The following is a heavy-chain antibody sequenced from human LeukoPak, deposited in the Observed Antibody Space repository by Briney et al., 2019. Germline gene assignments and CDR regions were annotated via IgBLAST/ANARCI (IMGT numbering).Heavy chain of an antibody. CDR3: ARDLDSSDWCSFDY. CDR2: IYTSGST. CDR1: GGSITSYY. D-gene: IGHD6-19*01. J-gene: IGHJ4*02. V-gene: IGHV4-4*07. Sequence: SETLSLTCTVSGGSITSYYWSWVRQPAGKGLQWIGRIYTSGSTNYNPSLKSRVTMSVDTSKNQFSLKLSSVTAADTAVYYCARDLDSSDWCSFDYWGQGTLVTVSS.